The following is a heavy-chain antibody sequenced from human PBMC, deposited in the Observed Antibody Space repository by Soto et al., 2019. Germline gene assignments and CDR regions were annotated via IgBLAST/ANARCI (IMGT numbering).Heavy chain of an antibody. CDR3: AKSGVAARNYYYYMDV. CDR2: ISYDGSNK. V-gene: IGHV3-30*18. Sequence: PGGSLRLSCAASGFTFSSYGMHWVRQAPGKGLEWVAVISYDGSNKYYADSVKGRFTISRDNSKNTLYLQMNSLRAEDTAVYYCAKSGVAARNYYYYMDVWGKGTTVTVSS. J-gene: IGHJ6*03. D-gene: IGHD6-6*01. CDR1: GFTFSSYG.